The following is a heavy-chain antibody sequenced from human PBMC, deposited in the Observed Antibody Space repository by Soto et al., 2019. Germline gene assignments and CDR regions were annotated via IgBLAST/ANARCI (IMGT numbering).Heavy chain of an antibody. CDR1: GGSISSGGYS. J-gene: IGHJ4*02. V-gene: IGHV4-30-2*01. CDR3: ARGGVDYYDSSGYYFSPSYFDY. D-gene: IGHD3-22*01. CDR2: IYHSGST. Sequence: SETLSLTWAVSGGSISSGGYSWSWIRQPPGKGLEWIGYIYHSGSTYYNPSLKSRVTISVDRSKNQFSLKLSSVTAADTAVYYCARGGVDYYDSSGYYFSPSYFDYWGQGTLVTVS.